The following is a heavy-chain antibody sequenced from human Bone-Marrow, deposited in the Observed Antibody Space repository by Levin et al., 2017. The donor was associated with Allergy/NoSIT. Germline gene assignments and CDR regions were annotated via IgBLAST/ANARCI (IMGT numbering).Heavy chain of an antibody. V-gene: IGHV3-48*02. CDR1: GFTFSSYS. J-gene: IGHJ6*02. CDR3: ASLPYYDFWSGYSPISLNYYYGMDV. Sequence: PGGSLRLSCAASGFTFSSYSMNWVRQAPGKGLEWVSYISSSSSTIYYADSVKGRFTISRDNAKNSLYLQMNSLRDEDTAVYYCASLPYYDFWSGYSPISLNYYYGMDVWGQGTTVTVSS. D-gene: IGHD3-3*01. CDR2: ISSSSSTI.